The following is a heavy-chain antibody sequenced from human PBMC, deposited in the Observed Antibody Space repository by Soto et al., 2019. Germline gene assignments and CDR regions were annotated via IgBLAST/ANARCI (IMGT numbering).Heavy chain of an antibody. CDR1: GYTFTSYY. J-gene: IGHJ6*02. CDR3: ARGWGRVVYAMDV. V-gene: IGHV1-46*04. Sequence: QVQLVQSGAEVKKPGASVRVSCKASGYTFTSYYIHWVRQAPGQGLEWVSIINPVGGSTNYAQKLQGRVNVTRDTSTSTVHMELSSLRSEDTAVYYCARGWGRVVYAMDVWGQGTTVTVSS. CDR2: INPVGGST. D-gene: IGHD1-26*01.